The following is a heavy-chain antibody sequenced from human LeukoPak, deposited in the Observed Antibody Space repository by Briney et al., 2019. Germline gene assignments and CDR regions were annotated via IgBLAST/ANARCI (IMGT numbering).Heavy chain of an antibody. CDR2: IYYSGST. J-gene: IGHJ4*02. Sequence: SETLSLTCIVPGGSISSSSYYWGWIRQPPGKGLEWIGSIYYSGSTYYNPSLKSRVTISVDTSKNQFSLKLSSVTAADTAVYYCARLSSWAKFDYWGQGTLVTVSS. V-gene: IGHV4-39*01. CDR3: ARLSSWAKFDY. D-gene: IGHD6-13*01. CDR1: GGSISSSSYY.